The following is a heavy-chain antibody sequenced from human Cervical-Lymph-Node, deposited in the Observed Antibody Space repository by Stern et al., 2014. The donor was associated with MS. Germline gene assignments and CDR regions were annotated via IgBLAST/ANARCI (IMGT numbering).Heavy chain of an antibody. D-gene: IGHD3-10*01. Sequence: QLQLQESGPGLVKPSQSLSLTCNVSGGSISSGDSYWSWIRQPPGKGLEWIGNIYHSALIYYNPSLKSRLTISIDTSKNQFSLKVRSVTAADTAVYYCARSLTMVLGSHNWFDPWGQGTLVTVSS. V-gene: IGHV4-30-4*01. CDR2: IYHSALI. J-gene: IGHJ5*02. CDR3: ARSLTMVLGSHNWFDP. CDR1: GGSISSGDSY.